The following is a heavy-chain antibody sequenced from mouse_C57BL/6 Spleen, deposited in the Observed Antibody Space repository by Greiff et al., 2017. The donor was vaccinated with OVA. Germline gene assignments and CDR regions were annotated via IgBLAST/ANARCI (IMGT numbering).Heavy chain of an antibody. D-gene: IGHD2-10*02. CDR1: GFTFSSYT. CDR2: ISGGGGNT. J-gene: IGHJ2*01. CDR3: ARREYGKGVFDY. V-gene: IGHV5-9*01. Sequence: EVMLVESGGGLVKPGGSLKLSCAASGFTFSSYTMSWVRQTPEKRLEWVATISGGGGNTYYPDSVKGRFTISRDNAKNTLYLQMSSLRSEDTALYYCARREYGKGVFDYWGQGTTLTVSS.